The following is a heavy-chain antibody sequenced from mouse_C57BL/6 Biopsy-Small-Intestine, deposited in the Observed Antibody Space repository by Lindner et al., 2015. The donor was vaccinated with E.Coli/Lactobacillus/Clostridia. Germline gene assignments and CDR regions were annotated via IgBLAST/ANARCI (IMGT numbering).Heavy chain of an antibody. CDR2: INPSIGYI. CDR1: GYTFANYW. CDR3: ARSDYTYFTY. Sequence: VQLQESGAELAKPGASVKMPCKASGYTFANYWMHWIKQRPGQGLEWIGYINPSIGYIEYNQRFKDRATLSADKSSSTAYMQLSSLTSEDSAVYYCARSDYTYFTYWGQGTTLTVSS. D-gene: IGHD2-12*01. J-gene: IGHJ2*01. V-gene: IGHV1-7*01.